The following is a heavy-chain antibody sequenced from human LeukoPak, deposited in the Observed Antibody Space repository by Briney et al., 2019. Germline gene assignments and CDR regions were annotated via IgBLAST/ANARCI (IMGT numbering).Heavy chain of an antibody. J-gene: IGHJ4*02. D-gene: IGHD1-1*01. CDR2: LSGDGFTK. CDR1: GFNFGDYA. Sequence: GGSLRLPCAASGFNFGDYAMAWVRQAPGKGLEWVSSLSGDGFTKYYADSVKGRFTVSRDNSRNTVSLQMDSLGVEDTAIFFCAKYSTMRQVHGPLDHWGQGTLVAVSS. V-gene: IGHV3-23*01. CDR3: AKYSTMRQVHGPLDH.